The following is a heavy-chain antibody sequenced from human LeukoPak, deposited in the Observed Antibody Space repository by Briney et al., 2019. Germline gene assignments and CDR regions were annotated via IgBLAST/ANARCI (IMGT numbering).Heavy chain of an antibody. CDR3: TRESLAERLYEMPYNWFDP. Sequence: PGGSLRLSCTASGFTFGDYAMSWFRQAPGKGLEWVGFIRSKAYGGTTEYAASVKGRFTISRDDSKSIAYLQMNSLKTEDTAVYYCTRESLAERLYEMPYNWFDPWGQGTLVTVSS. CDR2: IRSKAYGGTT. J-gene: IGHJ5*02. V-gene: IGHV3-49*03. CDR1: GFTFGDYA. D-gene: IGHD1-1*01.